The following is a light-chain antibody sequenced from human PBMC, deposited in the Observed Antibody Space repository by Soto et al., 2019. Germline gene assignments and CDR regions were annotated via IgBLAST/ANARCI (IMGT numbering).Light chain of an antibody. V-gene: IGKV1-5*03. CDR1: QSISSW. J-gene: IGKJ1*01. CDR2: KAS. Sequence: DIQMTQSPSTLSASVGDRVTITCRASQSISSWLAWYQQKPGKAPKTLIYKASSLESGVPSRFSGSRSGTEFTLTISSLRPDDFATYYCQQYNTYPWTFGQGTKVDIK. CDR3: QQYNTYPWT.